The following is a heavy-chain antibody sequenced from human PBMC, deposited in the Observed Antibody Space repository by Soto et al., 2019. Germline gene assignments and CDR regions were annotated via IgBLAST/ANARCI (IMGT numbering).Heavy chain of an antibody. D-gene: IGHD2-21*01. CDR2: IWYDGSDK. V-gene: IGHV3-33*01. CDR1: GFTFSDYG. Sequence: QEQLVESGGGVVQPGRSLRLSCEASGFTFSDYGWHWVRQAPGKGLEWVAVIWYDGSDKYYTDSVKGRFTISRDNSKKSLYLQMKSLRADDTAVYYCARDWGGPTRTRCVAPDYWGQGTLVTVSS. CDR3: ARDWGGPTRTRCVAPDY. J-gene: IGHJ4*02.